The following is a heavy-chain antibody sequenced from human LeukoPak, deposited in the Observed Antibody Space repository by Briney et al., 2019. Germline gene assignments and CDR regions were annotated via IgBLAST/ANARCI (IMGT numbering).Heavy chain of an antibody. J-gene: IGHJ6*02. D-gene: IGHD3-22*01. CDR2: ISYDGSNK. Sequence: GRSLRLSCAASGFTFSSYAMHWVRQAPGKGLEWVAVISYDGSNKYYADSVRGRFTISRDNSKNTLYLQMNSLRAEDTAVYYCARAEAPSITMIVVVIPYYYYGMDVWGQGTMVTVSS. V-gene: IGHV3-30-3*01. CDR1: GFTFSSYA. CDR3: ARAEAPSITMIVVVIPYYYYGMDV.